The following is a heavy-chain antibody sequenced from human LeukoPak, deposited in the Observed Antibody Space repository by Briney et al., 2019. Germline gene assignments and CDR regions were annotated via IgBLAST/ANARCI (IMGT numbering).Heavy chain of an antibody. CDR2: ISYDGSNK. J-gene: IGHJ4*02. CDR3: AKDTTYSSGSFVFDY. D-gene: IGHD6-19*01. CDR1: GFTFSSYG. V-gene: IGHV3-30*18. Sequence: QPGGSLRLSCAASGFTFSSYGMHWVRQAPGKGLEWVAVISYDGSNKYYADSVKGRFTISRDNSRNTLYLQMNSLRAEDTAVYYCAKDTTYSSGSFVFDYWDQGTLVTVSS.